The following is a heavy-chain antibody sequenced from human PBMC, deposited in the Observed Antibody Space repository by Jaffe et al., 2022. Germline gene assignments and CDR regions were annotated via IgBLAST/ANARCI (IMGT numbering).Heavy chain of an antibody. V-gene: IGHV1-46*01. CDR2: INPSGGST. D-gene: IGHD2-2*02. CDR1: GYTFTSYY. J-gene: IGHJ5*02. Sequence: QVQLVQSGAEVKKPGASVKVSCKASGYTFTSYYMHWVRQAPGQGLEWMGIINPSGGSTSYAQKFQGRVTMTRDTSTSTVYMELSSLRSEDTAVYYCARPSTAVEEPIYGGWFDPWGQGTLVTVSS. CDR3: ARPSTAVEEPIYGGWFDP.